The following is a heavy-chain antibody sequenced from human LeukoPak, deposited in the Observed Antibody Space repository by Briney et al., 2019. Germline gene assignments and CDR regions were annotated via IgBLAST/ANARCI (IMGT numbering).Heavy chain of an antibody. CDR2: ISASGGNT. Sequence: PGGSLRLSCAASGFTFSSYAMSWVRQAPGKGLEWVSAISASGGNTYYADSVKGRFTISRDNSRNTLYLQMNSLRAEDTAVYYCAKIGSGWSVSGYFDYWGQGTLVTVSS. V-gene: IGHV3-23*01. CDR1: GFTFSSYA. D-gene: IGHD6-19*01. CDR3: AKIGSGWSVSGYFDY. J-gene: IGHJ4*02.